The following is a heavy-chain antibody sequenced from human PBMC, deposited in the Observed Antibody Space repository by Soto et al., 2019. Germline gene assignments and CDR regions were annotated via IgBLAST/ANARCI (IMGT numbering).Heavy chain of an antibody. V-gene: IGHV4-30-2*01. CDR1: GGSISSGGYS. Sequence: PSETLSLTCGVSGGSISSGGYSWNWIRQPPGKGLEWIGYIYQSGSSYYNPSLKSRVTISMGTSKNQLSLKLTSMTAADTAVYYCARDMHAGFTHYFDPWGQGTLVTVSS. CDR2: IYQSGSS. D-gene: IGHD1-26*01. CDR3: ARDMHAGFTHYFDP. J-gene: IGHJ5*02.